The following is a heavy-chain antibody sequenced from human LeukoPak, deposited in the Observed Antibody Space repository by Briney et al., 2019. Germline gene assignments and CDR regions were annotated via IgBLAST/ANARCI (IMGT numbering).Heavy chain of an antibody. CDR1: SGSISSGGYY. J-gene: IGHJ6*02. V-gene: IGHV4-31*03. D-gene: IGHD4-17*01. Sequence: SETLSLTCTVSSGSISSGGYYWSWIRQHPGKGLEWIGYIYYSGSTYYNPSLKSRVTISVDTSKNQFSLKLSSVTAADTAVYYCARVYGDPPYYYYGMDVWGQGTTVTVSS. CDR3: ARVYGDPPYYYYGMDV. CDR2: IYYSGST.